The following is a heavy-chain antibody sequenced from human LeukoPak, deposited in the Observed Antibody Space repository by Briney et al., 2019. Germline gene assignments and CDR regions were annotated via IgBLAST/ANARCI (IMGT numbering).Heavy chain of an antibody. CDR2: ISAYNGNT. D-gene: IGHD3-3*01. J-gene: IGHJ4*02. V-gene: IGHV1-18*01. CDR3: AREMGDDFWSGYYYFDY. CDR1: GYTFTSYG. Sequence: ASVKVSCKASGYTFTSYGISWVRQAPGQGLEWMGWISAYNGNTNYAQKLQGRVTMTTDTSTSTAYMELRSLRSDDTAVYYCAREMGDDFWSGYYYFDYWGQGPLVTVSS.